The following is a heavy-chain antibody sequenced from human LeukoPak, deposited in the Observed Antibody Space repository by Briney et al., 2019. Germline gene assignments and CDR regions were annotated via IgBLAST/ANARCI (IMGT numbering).Heavy chain of an antibody. CDR1: GFIFNVRW. J-gene: IGHJ3*02. Sequence: GGSLRLSCAASGFIFNVRWMSWVRQAPGKGLEWVANINQDGGAVYYVDSVKGRFTISRDNSKNTLYLQMNSLRAEDTAVYYCARGAYCSGSRCPGAFDIWGQGTMVTVSS. D-gene: IGHD2-15*01. V-gene: IGHV3-7*02. CDR2: INQDGGAV. CDR3: ARGAYCSGSRCPGAFDI.